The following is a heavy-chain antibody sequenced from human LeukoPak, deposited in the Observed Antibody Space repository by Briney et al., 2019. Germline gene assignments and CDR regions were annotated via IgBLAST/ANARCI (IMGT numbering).Heavy chain of an antibody. CDR2: IYPGDSDT. V-gene: IGHV5-51*01. CDR1: GYSFTNYW. D-gene: IGHD3-10*01. CDR3: PTRPAAYYGSRTSPFPFAY. J-gene: IGHJ4*02. Sequence: GEALKISYKGSGYSFTNYWIDWVRRMPGKGLEWMGIIYPGDSDTRYSPSFQGQVTISAAQSIPTAYLQWSSLTASHTAMYYCPTRPAAYYGSRTSPFPFAYWGQGTLVTVSS.